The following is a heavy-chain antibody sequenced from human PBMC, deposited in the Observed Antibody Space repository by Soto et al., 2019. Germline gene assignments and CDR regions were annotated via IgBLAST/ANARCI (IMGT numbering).Heavy chain of an antibody. D-gene: IGHD5-18*01. J-gene: IGHJ4*02. Sequence: EVQLVESGGGLIQPGESLRLSCAASGFSVSSYHMSWVRQAPGKGLEWVSGIDSDAKTFYADSVNGRFIISRDNSENTLFLQLNSLSAEDTAVYFCARDGYSFALNFWGPGTLVTVSS. CDR2: IDSDAKT. V-gene: IGHV3-53*01. CDR3: ARDGYSFALNF. CDR1: GFSVSSYH.